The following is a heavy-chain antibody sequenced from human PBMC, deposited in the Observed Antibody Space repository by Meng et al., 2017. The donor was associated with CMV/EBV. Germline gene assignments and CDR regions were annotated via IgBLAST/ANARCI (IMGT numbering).Heavy chain of an antibody. CDR1: GGTFSSYA. J-gene: IGHJ4*02. Sequence: SVKVSCKASGGTFSSYAISWVRQAPGQGLEWMGGIIPIFGTANYAQKFQGGVTITTDESTSTAYMELSSLRSEDTAVYYCARGYWDSSGYYQHFDYWGQGTLVTVSS. CDR3: ARGYWDSSGYYQHFDY. D-gene: IGHD3-22*01. CDR2: IIPIFGTA. V-gene: IGHV1-69*05.